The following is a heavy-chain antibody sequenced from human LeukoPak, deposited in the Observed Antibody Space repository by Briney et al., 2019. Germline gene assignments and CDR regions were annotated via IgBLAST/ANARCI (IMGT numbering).Heavy chain of an antibody. CDR2: IYYSGST. J-gene: IGHJ3*02. Sequence: SETLSLTCTVSGGSFTSGDYYWSWIRQPPGKGLEWIGYIYYSGSTYYNPSLKSRITISVDTSKNQFSLKLSSVTAADTALYYCARGITRRRTFHIRRQGTMVTVSS. CDR3: ARGITRRRTFHI. V-gene: IGHV4-30-4*01. D-gene: IGHD3-10*01. CDR1: GGSFTSGDYY.